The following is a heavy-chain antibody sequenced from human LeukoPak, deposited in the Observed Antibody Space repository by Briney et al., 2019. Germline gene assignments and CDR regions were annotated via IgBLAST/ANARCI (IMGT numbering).Heavy chain of an antibody. CDR2: IIPIFGTA. CDR3: ASSPEFITISYYYYYYMAV. Sequence: SVKVSCKASGGTFSSYAISWVRQAPGQGLEWMGGIIPIFGTANYAQKFQGRVTITTDESTSTAYMELSSLRSEDTAVYYCASSPEFITISYYYYYYMAVWVNGTTVTVSS. D-gene: IGHD3-3*01. CDR1: GGTFSSYA. J-gene: IGHJ6*03. V-gene: IGHV1-69*05.